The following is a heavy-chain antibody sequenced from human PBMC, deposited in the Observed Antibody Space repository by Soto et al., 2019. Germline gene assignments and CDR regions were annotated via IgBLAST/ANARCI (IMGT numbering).Heavy chain of an antibody. CDR3: AKGRRGGESPAFDL. Sequence: DVHLLESGGGLVQPGGSLRLSCVASGFTLSDYDMGWVRQAPGKGLEWVSLIRGDGGATYYARSLEGRLTISRDTSENTLYVQMNSLRVEDTALYYCAKGRRGGESPAFDLWGQWTLVTVSS. V-gene: IGHV3-23*01. CDR1: GFTLSDYD. J-gene: IGHJ3*01. D-gene: IGHD2-21*01. CDR2: IRGDGGAT.